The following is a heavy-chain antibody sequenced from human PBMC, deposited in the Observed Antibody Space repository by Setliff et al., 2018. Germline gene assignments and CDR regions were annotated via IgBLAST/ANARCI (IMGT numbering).Heavy chain of an antibody. CDR1: GYIFTSYG. V-gene: IGHV1-18*01. CDR3: ARDVSADSGSYFSLPLPGFLDY. J-gene: IGHJ4*02. Sequence: VASVKVSCKTSGYIFTSYGIGWVRLAPGQGLEWMGWISAYNGNTNYAQKLQGRVTMTTDTSTAKAYMELRSLRSDDTAVYSCARDVSADSGSYFSLPLPGFLDYCGQGTLVTVSS. D-gene: IGHD1-26*01. CDR2: ISAYNGNT.